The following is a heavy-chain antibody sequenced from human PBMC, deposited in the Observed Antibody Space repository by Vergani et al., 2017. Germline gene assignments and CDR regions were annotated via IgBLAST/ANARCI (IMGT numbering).Heavy chain of an antibody. J-gene: IGHJ4*02. V-gene: IGHV2-26*01. D-gene: IGHD3-22*01. CDR2: ISSNDEK. CDR3: ARINYYDEGDY. Sequence: QVTLKESGPVLVKPTETLTLTCSVAGFSLSNVRMGVSWIRQPPGKALEWLSYISSNDEKFYSTSLKSRLTIPKDTSKSQVVLTMTNMDPVDTSTYYCARINYYDEGDYWGQGTLVTVSS. CDR1: GFSLSNVRMG.